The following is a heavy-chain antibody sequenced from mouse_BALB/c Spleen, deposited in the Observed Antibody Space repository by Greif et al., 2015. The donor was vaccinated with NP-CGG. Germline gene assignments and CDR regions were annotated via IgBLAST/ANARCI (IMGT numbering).Heavy chain of an antibody. J-gene: IGHJ2*01. V-gene: IGHV1-7*01. CDR3: ARCGYGDY. CDR2: INPSTGYT. CDR1: GYTFTSYW. Sequence: QVQLQQSGAELAKPGASVKMSCKASGYTFTSYWMHWVKQRPGQGLEWIGYINPSTGYTEYNQKFKDKATLTADKSSSTAYMQLSSLTSEDSAVYYCARCGYGDYWGQGTTLTVSS. D-gene: IGHD1-2*01.